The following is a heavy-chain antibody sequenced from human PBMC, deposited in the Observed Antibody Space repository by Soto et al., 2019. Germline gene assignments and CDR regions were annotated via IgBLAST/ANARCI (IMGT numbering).Heavy chain of an antibody. CDR3: FRLYSSGWYGPGRY. CDR1: GFTFDDYG. V-gene: IGHV3-20*04. D-gene: IGHD6-19*01. J-gene: IGHJ4*02. Sequence: GGSLRLSCAASGFTFDDYGMSWVRQAPGKGLEWVSGINWNGGSTGYADSVKGRFTISRDNAKNSLYLQMNSLRAEDTALYYCFRLYSSGWYGPGRYWGQGTLVTGSS. CDR2: INWNGGST.